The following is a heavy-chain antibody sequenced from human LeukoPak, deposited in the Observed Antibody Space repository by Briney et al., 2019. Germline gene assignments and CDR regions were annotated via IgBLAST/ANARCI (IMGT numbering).Heavy chain of an antibody. CDR3: ARHVLTMVRPYYFDY. D-gene: IGHD3-10*01. CDR1: SGSISSSSYY. V-gene: IGHV4-39*01. J-gene: IGHJ4*02. CDR2: IYYTGST. Sequence: SETLSFNCTVSSGSISSSSYYWRWIRQPPGKGLEWIGSIYYTGSTYYNPSLKSRVTISVVTSKNQFSLKLSSVTAADTAVYYCARHVLTMVRPYYFDYWGQGTLVTVSS.